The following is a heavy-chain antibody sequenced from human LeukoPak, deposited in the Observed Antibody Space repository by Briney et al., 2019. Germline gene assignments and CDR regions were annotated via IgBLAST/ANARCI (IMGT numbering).Heavy chain of an antibody. V-gene: IGHV4-59*01. CDR2: IYYSGST. CDR1: GGSISSYY. J-gene: IGHJ5*02. CDR3: ARAFRRVVVPAAIGLWFDP. D-gene: IGHD2-2*01. Sequence: SETLSLTCTVSGGSISSYYWSWIRQPPGMGLEWIGYIYYSGSTNYNPSLKSRVTISVDTSKNQFSLKLSSVTAADTAVYYCARAFRRVVVPAAIGLWFDPWGQGTLVTVSS.